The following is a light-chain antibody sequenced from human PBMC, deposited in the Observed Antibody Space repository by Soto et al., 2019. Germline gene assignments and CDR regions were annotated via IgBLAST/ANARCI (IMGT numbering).Light chain of an antibody. J-gene: IGLJ1*01. V-gene: IGLV2-18*01. CDR3: SLYTSENAYV. Sequence: QSVLTQPPSVSGSPGQSVTISCTGTSTDFVSYNRVSWYQQPPGTAPKLMIYEVSKRPSWVPDRFSGSKSGNTAPLTISGLKAADEADYYCSLYTSENAYVFGNGTKVTVL. CDR1: STDFVSYNR. CDR2: EVS.